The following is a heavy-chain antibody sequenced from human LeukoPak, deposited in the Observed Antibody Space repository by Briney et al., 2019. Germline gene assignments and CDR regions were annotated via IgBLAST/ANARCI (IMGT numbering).Heavy chain of an antibody. Sequence: PSETLSLTCTVSGGSISSYYWTWIRQPPGKGLEWIGYIYYSGSTNYNPSLKSRVTISVDTSKNQFSLNLTSVTAADTAVYYCARGYHDFLWGQGTLVTVSS. J-gene: IGHJ4*02. D-gene: IGHD3-3*01. CDR1: GGSISSYY. V-gene: IGHV4-59*01. CDR2: IYYSGST. CDR3: ARGYHDFL.